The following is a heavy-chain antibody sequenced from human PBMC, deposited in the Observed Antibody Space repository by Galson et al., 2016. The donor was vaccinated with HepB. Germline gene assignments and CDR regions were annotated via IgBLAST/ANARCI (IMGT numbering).Heavy chain of an antibody. CDR3: ARGGRDYYDSTGYYKNDY. CDR1: GYTFSNYY. D-gene: IGHD3-22*01. J-gene: IGHJ4*02. V-gene: IGHV1-46*01. CDR2: INPNGGST. Sequence: SVKVSCKASGYTFSNYYIHWVRQAPGRGLEWMGIINPNGGSTSYAQKFQGRVTLTRDTSTSTIYMELSSLRSEDTAVYYCARGGRDYYDSTGYYKNDYWGQGTRVTVSS.